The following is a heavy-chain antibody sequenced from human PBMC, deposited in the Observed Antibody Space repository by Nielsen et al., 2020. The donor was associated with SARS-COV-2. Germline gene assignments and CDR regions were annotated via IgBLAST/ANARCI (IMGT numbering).Heavy chain of an antibody. CDR1: GGTFSSYA. CDR2: IIPILGIA. D-gene: IGHD6-13*01. J-gene: IGHJ4*02. V-gene: IGHV1-69*04. CDR3: AREAREYSSSWYSND. Sequence: SVKVSCKASGGTFSSYAISWVRQAPGQGLEWMGRIIPILGIANYAQKFQGRVTITADKSTSTAYMELSSLRSEDTAVYYCAREAREYSSSWYSNDWGQGTLVTVSS.